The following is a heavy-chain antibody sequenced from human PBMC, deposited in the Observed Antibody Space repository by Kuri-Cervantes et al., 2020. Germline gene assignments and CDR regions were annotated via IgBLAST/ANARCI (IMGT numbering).Heavy chain of an antibody. Sequence: SETLSLTCTVSGGSISSSYWSWIRQPPGKELEWIGYIYYSGSIKYNPSLKSRVTISVDTSKKQFSLKLSTVIAADTAVYYCARVVGYCSGGSCYRTRYYFDYWGQGTLVTVSS. CDR2: IYYSGSI. D-gene: IGHD2-15*01. V-gene: IGHV4-59*08. J-gene: IGHJ4*02. CDR3: ARVVGYCSGGSCYRTRYYFDY. CDR1: GGSISSSY.